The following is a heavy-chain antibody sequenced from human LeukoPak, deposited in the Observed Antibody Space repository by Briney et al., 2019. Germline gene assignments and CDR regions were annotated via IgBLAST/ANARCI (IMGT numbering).Heavy chain of an antibody. CDR3: ARDQLESSGYCAFDI. CDR1: GYTFTGYY. J-gene: IGHJ3*02. D-gene: IGHD3-22*01. V-gene: IGHV1-2*02. CDR2: INPNSGGT. Sequence: ASVKVSCKASGYTFTGYYMHWVRQAPGQGLEWMGWINPNSGGTNYAQKFQGRVTMTRDTSISTAYMELSRLRSDDTAVYYCARDQLESSGYCAFDIWGQGTMVTVSS.